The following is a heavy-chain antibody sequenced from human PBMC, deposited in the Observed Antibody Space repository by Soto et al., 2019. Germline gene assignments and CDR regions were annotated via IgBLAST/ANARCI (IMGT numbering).Heavy chain of an antibody. Sequence: PSETLSLTCTVSGGSISSGGYYWSWIRQHPGKGLEWIGYIYYSGSTYYNPSLKSRVTISVDTSKNQFSLKLSSVTAADTAVYYCARKDYDILTGYYQCVTLPFYGMDVWGQGTTVTVSS. CDR2: IYYSGST. V-gene: IGHV4-31*03. D-gene: IGHD3-9*01. CDR3: ARKDYDILTGYYQCVTLPFYGMDV. J-gene: IGHJ6*02. CDR1: GGSISSGGYY.